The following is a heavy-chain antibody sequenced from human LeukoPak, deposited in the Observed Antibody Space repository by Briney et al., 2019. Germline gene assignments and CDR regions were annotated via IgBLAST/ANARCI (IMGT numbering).Heavy chain of an antibody. D-gene: IGHD4-11*01. V-gene: IGHV3-7*01. CDR1: GFTFSTYW. Sequence: GGSLRLSCAASGFTFSTYWMSWVRQAPGKGLEWVDNIKTDGSETYYVDSEKGRFTISRDNAKNSLYLQMNSLRVEATAVYYCARTPTGTLDYWGQGTLVTVSS. CDR2: IKTDGSET. J-gene: IGHJ4*02. CDR3: ARTPTGTLDY.